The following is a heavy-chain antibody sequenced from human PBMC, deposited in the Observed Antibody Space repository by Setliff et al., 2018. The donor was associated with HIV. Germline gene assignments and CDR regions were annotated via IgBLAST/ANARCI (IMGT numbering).Heavy chain of an antibody. J-gene: IGHJ4*02. CDR3: ARPPTGYYFDY. Sequence: GASVKVSCKASGYTFTNYAINWVRQAPGQGLEWMGWINTNTGNPTYAQGFTGRFVFSLDTSVSTAYLQISSLQAEDTAVYYCARPPTGYYFDYWGQGTLVTVSS. CDR2: INTNTGNP. V-gene: IGHV7-4-1*02. CDR1: GYTFTNYA.